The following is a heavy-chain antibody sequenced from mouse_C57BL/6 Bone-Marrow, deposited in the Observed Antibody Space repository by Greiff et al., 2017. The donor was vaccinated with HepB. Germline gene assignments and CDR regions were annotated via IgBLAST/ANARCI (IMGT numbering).Heavy chain of an antibody. D-gene: IGHD1-1*01. CDR1: GYTFTSYW. Sequence: QVQLQQPGAELVKPGASVKMSCKASGYTFTSYWITWVKQRPGQGLEWTGDIYPGSGSTNYNEKFKSKATLTVDTSSSTAYMQLSSLTSEDSAVYYCASHYYGSSSCWYFDVWGTGTTVTVSS. CDR2: IYPGSGST. CDR3: ASHYYGSSSCWYFDV. J-gene: IGHJ1*03. V-gene: IGHV1-55*01.